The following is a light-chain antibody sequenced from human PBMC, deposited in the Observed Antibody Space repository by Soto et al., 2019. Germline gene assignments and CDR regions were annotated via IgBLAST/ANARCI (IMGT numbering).Light chain of an antibody. CDR1: QSVSSSF. Sequence: IVLTQSPGTLSLSPGERATLSCRASQSVSSSFLASYQQKPGQAPRLLIYGASSRATGIPDRFSGSGSGTDFTLTISRLEPEDFAVYYCQQYDNSPLTFGGGTKVEIK. CDR3: QQYDNSPLT. V-gene: IGKV3-20*01. CDR2: GAS. J-gene: IGKJ4*01.